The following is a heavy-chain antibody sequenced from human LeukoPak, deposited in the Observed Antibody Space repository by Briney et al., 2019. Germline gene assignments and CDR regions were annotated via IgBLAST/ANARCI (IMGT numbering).Heavy chain of an antibody. J-gene: IGHJ4*02. Sequence: GGSLRLSCAASGFTFDDYAMHWVRQAPGKGLEWVSGISWNSGSIGYADSVKGRFTISRDNSKNTLYLQMNSLRAEDTAVYYSATPKGGSGSHRAPLEYWGQGTLVTVST. D-gene: IGHD3-10*01. V-gene: IGHV3-9*01. CDR2: ISWNSGSI. CDR1: GFTFDDYA. CDR3: ATPKGGSGSHRAPLEY.